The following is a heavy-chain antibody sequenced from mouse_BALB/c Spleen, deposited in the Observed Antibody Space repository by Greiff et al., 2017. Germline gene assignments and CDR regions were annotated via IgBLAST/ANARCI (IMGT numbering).Heavy chain of an antibody. D-gene: IGHD2-4*01. CDR2: ISSGGSYT. CDR1: GFTFSSYT. CDR3: TRDQDDYDQFAY. Sequence: EVTVVESGGGLVKPGGSLKLSCAASGFTFSSYTMSWVRQTPEKRLEWVATISSGGSYTYYPDSVKGRFTISRDNAKNTLYLQMSSLKSEDTAMYYCTRDQDDYDQFAYWGQGTLVTVSA. V-gene: IGHV5-6-4*01. J-gene: IGHJ3*01.